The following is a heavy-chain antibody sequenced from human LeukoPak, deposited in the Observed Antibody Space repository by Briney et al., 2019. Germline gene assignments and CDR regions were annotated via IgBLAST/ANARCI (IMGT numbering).Heavy chain of an antibody. V-gene: IGHV3-23*01. D-gene: IGHD4-17*01. CDR3: ARETQHTVTNYLNYYYGMDV. J-gene: IGHJ6*02. CDR1: GFTFSSYA. Sequence: PGGSLRLSCAASGFTFSSYAMSWVRQAPGKGLEWVSAISGSGGSTYYADSVKGRFTISRDNAKNSLYLQMNSLRDEDTAVYYCARETQHTVTNYLNYYYGMDVWGQGTTVTVSS. CDR2: ISGSGGST.